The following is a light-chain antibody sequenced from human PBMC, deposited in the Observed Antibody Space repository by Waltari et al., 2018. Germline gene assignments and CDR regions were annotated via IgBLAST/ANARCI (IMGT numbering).Light chain of an antibody. J-gene: IGKJ1*01. V-gene: IGKV3-15*01. CDR2: GAS. Sequence: EIVMTQSPATLSLSPGERATLSCRASQSVSSNLAWYQQKPGQAPRLLIYGASTRATGIPARFSGSGSVTEFTLTISSLQSEDFAVYYCQQYNNWPAWTFGQGTKVEIK. CDR3: QQYNNWPAWT. CDR1: QSVSSN.